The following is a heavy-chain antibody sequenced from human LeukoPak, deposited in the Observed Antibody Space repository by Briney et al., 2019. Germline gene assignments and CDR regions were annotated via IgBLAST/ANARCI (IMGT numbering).Heavy chain of an antibody. CDR1: GGSISSYY. J-gene: IGHJ4*02. D-gene: IGHD3-22*01. CDR3: ASYYYDSSGYIRRPYFDY. V-gene: IGHV4-59*12. CDR2: IYYSGST. Sequence: TSETLSLTCTVSGGSISSYYWSWIRQPPGKGLEWIGYIYYSGSTNYNPSLKSRVTISVDTSKNQFSLKLSSVTAADTAVYYCASYYYDSSGYIRRPYFDYWGQGTLVTVSS.